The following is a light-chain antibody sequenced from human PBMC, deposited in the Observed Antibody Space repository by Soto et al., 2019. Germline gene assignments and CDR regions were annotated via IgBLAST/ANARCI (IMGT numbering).Light chain of an antibody. CDR3: QQDSRSPPYT. CDR2: GAS. CDR1: QNVRRDY. Sequence: EIVLTQSPGTRFFSAGERATLSCRASQNVRRDYLAWYQQKPGQAPRLLIYGASRRPPAIPDRFSGSGSGTDFPHTISRLEPEDFAGYYCQQDSRSPPYTFRQGTKLEI. V-gene: IGKV3-20*01. J-gene: IGKJ2*01.